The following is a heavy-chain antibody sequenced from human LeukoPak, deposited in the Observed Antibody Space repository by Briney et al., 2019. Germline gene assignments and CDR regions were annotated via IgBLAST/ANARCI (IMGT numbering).Heavy chain of an antibody. CDR2: ISYDGTNK. CDR1: GFPFGDYA. D-gene: IGHD3-22*01. Sequence: PGRSLRLSCTTSGFPFGDYAMTWVRQAPGKGLEWVAVISYDGTNKYYADSVKGRFTISRDNSKNTMYLQMNSLRAEDTAMYYCARAPMSYDSSGLGGAFDIWGQGTMVTVSS. V-gene: IGHV3-30-3*01. CDR3: ARAPMSYDSSGLGGAFDI. J-gene: IGHJ3*02.